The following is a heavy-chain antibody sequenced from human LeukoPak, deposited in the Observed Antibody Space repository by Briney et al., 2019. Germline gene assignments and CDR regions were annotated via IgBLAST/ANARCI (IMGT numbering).Heavy chain of an antibody. V-gene: IGHV4-59*08. CDR2: IYYTEST. Sequence: SETLSLTCTVSGGSISSDYWSWIRQPPGKGLEWIGYIYYTESTYYNPSLKSRVTISVDTSKNQFSLKLSSVTAADTAVYYCARHFRLSYSFDIWGQGTMVTVSS. CDR3: ARHFRLSYSFDI. J-gene: IGHJ3*02. CDR1: GGSISSDY. D-gene: IGHD3-16*01.